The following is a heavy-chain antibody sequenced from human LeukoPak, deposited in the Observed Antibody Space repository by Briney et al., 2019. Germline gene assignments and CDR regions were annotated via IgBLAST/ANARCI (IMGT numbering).Heavy chain of an antibody. CDR3: AKDGRFLEWLFGWFDP. D-gene: IGHD3-3*01. CDR2: ISWNSGSI. V-gene: IGHV3-9*01. CDR1: GFTFDDYA. Sequence: PGRSLRLSCAASGFTFDDYAMHWVRQAPGKGLEWVSGISWNSGSICYADSVKGRFTISRDNAKNSLYLQMNSLRAEDTALYYCAKDGRFLEWLFGWFDPWGQGTLVTVSS. J-gene: IGHJ5*02.